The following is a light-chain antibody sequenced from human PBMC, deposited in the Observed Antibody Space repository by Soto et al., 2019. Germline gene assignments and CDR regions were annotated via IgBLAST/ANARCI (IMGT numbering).Light chain of an antibody. J-gene: IGLJ2*01. CDR3: QVWDNNSDPVV. CDR2: HDS. V-gene: IGLV3-21*02. CDR1: NIGSKG. Sequence: SYELTQPPSVSVAPGQTATITCGGNNIGSKGVHWYQQKPGQAPVVVVYHDSDRPSGISERFSGSNSGNTATLTITRVEAGDEAVYSCQVWDNNSDPVVVGGRT.